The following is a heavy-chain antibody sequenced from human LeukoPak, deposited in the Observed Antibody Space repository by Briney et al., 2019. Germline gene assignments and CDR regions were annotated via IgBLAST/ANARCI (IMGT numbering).Heavy chain of an antibody. D-gene: IGHD3-22*01. J-gene: IGHJ4*02. CDR2: ISGSGGNT. Sequence: PGGSLRLSCAASGFTFSSYAMSWVRQAPGKGLEWVSAISGSGGNTYYADSVKGRFTISRDNSKNTLYLQMNSLRAEDTAVYYCAKDNHYDSSGYYWGQGTLVTVSS. CDR1: GFTFSSYA. CDR3: AKDNHYDSSGYY. V-gene: IGHV3-23*01.